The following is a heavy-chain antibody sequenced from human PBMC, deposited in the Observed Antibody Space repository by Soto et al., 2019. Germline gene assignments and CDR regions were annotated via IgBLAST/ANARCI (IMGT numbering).Heavy chain of an antibody. V-gene: IGHV3-30-3*01. CDR3: ARDWRGYSYGLPAY. J-gene: IGHJ4*02. D-gene: IGHD5-18*01. CDR2: ISYDGSNK. Sequence: ESGGGVVQPGRSLRLSCAASGFTFSSYAMHWVRQAPGKGLEWVAVISYDGSNKYYADSVKGRFTISRDNSKNTLYLQMNSLRAEDTAVYYCARDWRGYSYGLPAYWGQGTLVTVSS. CDR1: GFTFSSYA.